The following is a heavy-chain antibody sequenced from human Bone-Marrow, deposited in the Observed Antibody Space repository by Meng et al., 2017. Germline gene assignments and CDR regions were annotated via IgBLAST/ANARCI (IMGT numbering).Heavy chain of an antibody. Sequence: GGSLRLSCAASGFTFSSYWMHWVRQAPGKGLVWVSRINSDGSSTSYADSVKGRFTISRDNAKNTLYLQMNSLRAEDTAVYYCARDPGTLGELETYDYWGQGTLVTVSS. CDR1: GFTFSSYW. CDR3: ARDPGTLGELETYDY. V-gene: IGHV3-74*01. D-gene: IGHD3-16*01. J-gene: IGHJ4*02. CDR2: INSDGSST.